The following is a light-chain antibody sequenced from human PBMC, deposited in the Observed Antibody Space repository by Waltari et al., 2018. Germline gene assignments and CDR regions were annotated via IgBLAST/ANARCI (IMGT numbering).Light chain of an antibody. CDR2: GAS. Sequence: EIVLTPSPGTLSLSQGERGTLSCRASQSVSRFLAWYQQIPGQPPRLLIYGASTRATGIPDRFSGSGSGTDFSLTISRLEPEDFAVYYCQKYDRLPATFGQGTKVEIK. V-gene: IGKV3-20*01. CDR1: QSVSRF. J-gene: IGKJ1*01. CDR3: QKYDRLPAT.